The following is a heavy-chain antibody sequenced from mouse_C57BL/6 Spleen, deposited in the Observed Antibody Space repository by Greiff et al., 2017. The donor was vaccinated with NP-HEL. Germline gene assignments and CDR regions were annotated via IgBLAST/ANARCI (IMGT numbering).Heavy chain of an antibody. J-gene: IGHJ4*01. Sequence: VQLQQSGPELVKPGASVKISCKASGYAFSSSWMNWVKQRPGKGLEWIGRIYPGDGDTNYNGKLKGKATLTAEKSSSTSYMQLSILTSEDSAVYFCASRIGYDRGYAMDYWGQGTSVTVSS. V-gene: IGHV1-82*01. CDR2: IYPGDGDT. CDR3: ASRIGYDRGYAMDY. D-gene: IGHD2-2*01. CDR1: GYAFSSSW.